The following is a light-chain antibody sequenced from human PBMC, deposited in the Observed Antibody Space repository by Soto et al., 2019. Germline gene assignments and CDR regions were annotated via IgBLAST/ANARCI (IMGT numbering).Light chain of an antibody. CDR3: QQCRNWPLT. Sequence: ITQSTATLSVSPGEGATLSCKASQNVYNNLAWYQQRPGQPPRLLIYDASTRATGISARFSGSGYGTEFTLTISSLQSEDFAVYFCQQCRNWPLTFGGGTKVDIK. J-gene: IGKJ4*01. CDR2: DAS. V-gene: IGKV3-15*01. CDR1: QNVYNN.